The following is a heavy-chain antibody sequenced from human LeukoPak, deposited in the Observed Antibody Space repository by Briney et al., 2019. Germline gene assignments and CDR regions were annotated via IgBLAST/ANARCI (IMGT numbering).Heavy chain of an antibody. J-gene: IGHJ6*03. CDR3: ARNGYIDYYYYYMDV. V-gene: IGHV1-2*02. CDR2: INPNSGGT. CDR1: GYTFTGYY. D-gene: IGHD5-24*01. Sequence: ASVKVSCKASGYTFTGYYMHWVRQAPGQGLEWMGWINPNSGGTNYAQKFQGRVTMTRDMSTSTVYMELSSLRSEDTAVYYCARNGYIDYYYYYMDVWGKGTTVTVSS.